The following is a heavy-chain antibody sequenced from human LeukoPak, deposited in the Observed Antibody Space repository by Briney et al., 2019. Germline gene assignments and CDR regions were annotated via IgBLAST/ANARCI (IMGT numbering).Heavy chain of an antibody. CDR3: AFEGPVSGYAFDP. Sequence: SETLSLTCAVYGESFSEYYWSWIRQPPGKGLEWIGQINHSGGTNYHPSLKTRVTISLDTSKNQVSLKLRSVTAADTAVYYCAFEGPVSGYAFDPWGQGAMVAVSS. D-gene: IGHD5-12*01. CDR2: INHSGGT. J-gene: IGHJ5*02. V-gene: IGHV4-34*01. CDR1: GESFSEYY.